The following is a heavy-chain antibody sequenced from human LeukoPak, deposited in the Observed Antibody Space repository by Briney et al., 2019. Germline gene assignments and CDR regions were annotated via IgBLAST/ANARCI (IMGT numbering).Heavy chain of an antibody. V-gene: IGHV3-21*01. D-gene: IGHD2-2*01. CDR1: GFTFSSYS. Sequence: GGSLRLSCAASGFTFSSYSMNWVRQAPGKGLEWVSSISSSSSYIYCADSVKGRFTISRDNAKNSLYLQMNSLRAEDTAVYYCAREGDCSSTSCYPFDYWGQGTLVTVSS. CDR2: ISSSSSYI. J-gene: IGHJ4*02. CDR3: AREGDCSSTSCYPFDY.